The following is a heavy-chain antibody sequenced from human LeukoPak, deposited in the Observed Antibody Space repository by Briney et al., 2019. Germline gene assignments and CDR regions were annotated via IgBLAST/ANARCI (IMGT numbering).Heavy chain of an antibody. CDR1: GYTFTSYY. V-gene: IGHV1-69*05. J-gene: IGHJ3*02. D-gene: IGHD3-22*01. Sequence: SVKVSCKASGYTFTSYYMHWVRQAPGQGLEWMGGIIPIFGTANYAQKFQGRVTITTDESTSTAYTELSSLRSEDTAVYYCARAGYYYDSSGYYLLDAFDIWGQGTMVTVSS. CDR2: IIPIFGTA. CDR3: ARAGYYYDSSGYYLLDAFDI.